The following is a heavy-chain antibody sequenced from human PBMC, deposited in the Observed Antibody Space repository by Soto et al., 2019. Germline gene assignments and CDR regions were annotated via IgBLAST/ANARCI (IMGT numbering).Heavy chain of an antibody. CDR1: GDSITSYY. Sequence: KASETLSLTCTVYGDSITSYYWSWIRQPPGKGLEWIGYIYYSGSTYYNPSLKSRLTISVDTSKNQFSLKLSSVTAADTAVYYCASSGSDYWGQGILVTVSS. J-gene: IGHJ4*02. V-gene: IGHV4-59*01. CDR2: IYYSGST. CDR3: ASSGSDY. D-gene: IGHD3-10*01.